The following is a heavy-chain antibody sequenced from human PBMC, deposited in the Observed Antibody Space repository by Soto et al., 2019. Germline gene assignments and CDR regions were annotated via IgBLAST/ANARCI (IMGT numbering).Heavy chain of an antibody. V-gene: IGHV2-5*02. CDR2: IYWDDDK. J-gene: IGHJ6*02. Sequence: QITLKESGPTLVKPTQTLTLTCTFSGFSLSTTGVGVGWIRQPPGKALEWLALIYWDDDKRYNQSLNSRLTITKDTSKNQVVRAMTNMDPVDTATYYCVQSRCGGDCLQSYSSHSYYGLDVWGQGTTVTVSS. CDR3: VQSRCGGDCLQSYSSHSYYGLDV. CDR1: GFSLSTTGVG. D-gene: IGHD2-21*02.